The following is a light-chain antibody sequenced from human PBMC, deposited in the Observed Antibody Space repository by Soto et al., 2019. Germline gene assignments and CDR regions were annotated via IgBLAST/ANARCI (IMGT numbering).Light chain of an antibody. CDR3: QQFNNYSIT. CDR2: DAS. J-gene: IGKJ5*01. V-gene: IGKV1D-13*01. CDR1: QGISSA. Sequence: AIQLTQSPSSLSASLGDRVTITCRASQGISSALAWYQQKPGKAPKLLIYDASSLESGVPSRFSGSGSGTDFTLTISSLQPEDFATYYCQQFNNYSITFGQGTRLEIK.